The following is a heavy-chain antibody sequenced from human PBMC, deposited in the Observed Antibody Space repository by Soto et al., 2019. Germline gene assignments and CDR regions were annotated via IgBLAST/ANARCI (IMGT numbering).Heavy chain of an antibody. V-gene: IGHV1-69*01. Sequence: QVQLVQSGAEVKKPGSSVKVSCKASGGTFSSYAISWVQQAPGQGLEWMGGIIPIFGTANYAQKFQGRVTITADESTSTAYMELSSLRSEDTAVYYCARWGGYCSSTSCYTGDYYYYGMDVWGQGTTVTVSS. CDR3: ARWGGYCSSTSCYTGDYYYYGMDV. CDR2: IIPIFGTA. J-gene: IGHJ6*02. D-gene: IGHD2-2*02. CDR1: GGTFSSYA.